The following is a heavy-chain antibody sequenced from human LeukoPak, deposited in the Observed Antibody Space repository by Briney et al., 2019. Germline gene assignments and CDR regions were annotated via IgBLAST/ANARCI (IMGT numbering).Heavy chain of an antibody. Sequence: SETLSLTCTVSGGSITSYYWSWIRQPPGKGLEWIGYIYYSGNTNYDPSLKSRVTISVDTSKNQFSLKLSSVTAADTAVYYCARGGGISHYYYYMDVWGKGTTVTISS. V-gene: IGHV4-59*01. CDR2: IYYSGNT. CDR3: ARGGGISHYYYYMDV. CDR1: GGSITSYY. D-gene: IGHD6-13*01. J-gene: IGHJ6*03.